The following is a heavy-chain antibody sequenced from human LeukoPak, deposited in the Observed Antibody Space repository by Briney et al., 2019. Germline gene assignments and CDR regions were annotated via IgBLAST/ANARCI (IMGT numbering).Heavy chain of an antibody. CDR1: GGSFSGYY. Sequence: PSETLSLTCAVSGGSFSGYYWNWIRQSPGKGLEWIGEINHSGSTHYNPSLKSRVTISVDTSQKQFSLKLSSVTAADTAMYYCARGYLAVAGVTGYWGQGTLVTVSS. CDR3: ARGYLAVAGVTGY. J-gene: IGHJ4*02. CDR2: INHSGST. D-gene: IGHD6-19*01. V-gene: IGHV4-34*01.